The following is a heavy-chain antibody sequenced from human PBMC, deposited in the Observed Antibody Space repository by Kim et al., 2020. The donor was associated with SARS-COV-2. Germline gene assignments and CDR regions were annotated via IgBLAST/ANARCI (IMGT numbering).Heavy chain of an antibody. V-gene: IGHV3-23*01. CDR2: INARRTT. Sequence: GGSLRLFCAASGFSFVDYAMGWVRQAPGKGLEWVSTINARRTTYYSDSVKGRFTISRDSSKNVVDLQMNSLRADDTAVYYCAKTIVEARFFDYWGHGTLV. CDR1: GFSFVDYA. CDR3: AKTIVEARFFDY. J-gene: IGHJ4*01. D-gene: IGHD6-6*01.